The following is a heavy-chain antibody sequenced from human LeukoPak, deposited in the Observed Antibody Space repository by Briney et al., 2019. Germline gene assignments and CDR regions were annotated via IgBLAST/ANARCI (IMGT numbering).Heavy chain of an antibody. CDR1: GYTFTSYD. J-gene: IGHJ4*02. Sequence: ASVKVSCKASGYTFTSYDINWVRQATGQGLEWMGWMNPNSGNTGYAQKFQGRVTMTRHTSISPAYMELSRLRSEDTAVYYCARYYVILTGYQGWGQGTLVTVSS. V-gene: IGHV1-8*01. D-gene: IGHD3-9*01. CDR2: MNPNSGNT. CDR3: ARYYVILTGYQG.